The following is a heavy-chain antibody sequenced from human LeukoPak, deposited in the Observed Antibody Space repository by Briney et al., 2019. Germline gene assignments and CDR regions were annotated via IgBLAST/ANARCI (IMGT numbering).Heavy chain of an antibody. CDR1: GYSFTNHW. CDR3: ARRYSSSSTFDP. Sequence: GESLKISCKGSGYSFTNHWIGWVRQMPGKGLEYMGIIYPADSDSRYSPSFQGQVTISADKSISTAYLQWSSLKASDTAIYYCARRYSSSSTFDPWGQGTLVTVSS. V-gene: IGHV5-51*01. J-gene: IGHJ5*02. CDR2: IYPADSDS. D-gene: IGHD6-6*01.